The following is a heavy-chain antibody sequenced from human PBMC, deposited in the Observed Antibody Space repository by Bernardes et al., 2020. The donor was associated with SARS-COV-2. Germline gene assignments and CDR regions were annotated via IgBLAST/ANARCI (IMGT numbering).Heavy chain of an antibody. Sequence: VGSLILSCAASGFTFRSSAMSWVRQAPGPGLGWVSAISGSGGSTYYADSVKGRFTISRDNSKNTLYLQMNSLRAEDTAVYYCTPLGYWGQGTLVTVSS. V-gene: IGHV3-23*01. J-gene: IGHJ4*02. CDR2: ISGSGGST. CDR1: GFTFRSSA. CDR3: TPLGY.